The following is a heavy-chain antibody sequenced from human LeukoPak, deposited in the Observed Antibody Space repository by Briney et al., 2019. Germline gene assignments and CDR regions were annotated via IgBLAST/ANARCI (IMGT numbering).Heavy chain of an antibody. V-gene: IGHV3-30*02. D-gene: IGHD3-22*01. Sequence: GGSLRLSCAASGFTFSKAWMSWVRQAPGKGLEWVAFISYDGGNQYYKDSVKGRFTISRDNSKNTLYPQMNSLRAEDTAVYYCAKGLKYSDSSGYPSWGQGTQVTVSS. J-gene: IGHJ4*02. CDR1: GFTFSKAW. CDR3: AKGLKYSDSSGYPS. CDR2: ISYDGGNQ.